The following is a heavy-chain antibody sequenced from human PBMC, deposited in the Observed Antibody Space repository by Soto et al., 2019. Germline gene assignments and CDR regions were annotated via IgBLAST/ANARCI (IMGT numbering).Heavy chain of an antibody. CDR1: GGSISGSY. D-gene: IGHD6-19*01. V-gene: IGHV4-59*01. CDR2: VYYTGST. Sequence: SETLSLTCSVSGGSISGSYWSWIRQSPGKGLEWLGYVYYTGSTNYSPSLRSRVSISIDTSKNEFSLRLSSVTAADTAVYFCARSVAVPGAHIDYWGQGTQVTVSS. J-gene: IGHJ4*02. CDR3: ARSVAVPGAHIDY.